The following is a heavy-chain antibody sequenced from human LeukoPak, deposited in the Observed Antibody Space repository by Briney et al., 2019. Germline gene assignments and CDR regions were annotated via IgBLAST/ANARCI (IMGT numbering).Heavy chain of an antibody. Sequence: GGSLRLSCAASGFTFSSYSMNWVRQAPGKGLEWVSSISSSSSYIYYADSVKGRFTISRDNAKNSLYLQMNSLRTEDTAVYYCARDEGYYYYGMDVWGQGTTVTVSS. V-gene: IGHV3-21*01. CDR1: GFTFSSYS. CDR2: ISSSSSYI. CDR3: ARDEGYYYYGMDV. J-gene: IGHJ6*02.